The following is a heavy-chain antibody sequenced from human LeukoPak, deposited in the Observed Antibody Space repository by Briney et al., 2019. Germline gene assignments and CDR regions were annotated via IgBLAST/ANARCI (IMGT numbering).Heavy chain of an antibody. D-gene: IGHD3-3*01. Sequence: TGGSLRLSCAASGFTFSTYGMHWVRQAPGKGLEWVAFIRYDGNNKYYADSVKGRFTISRDNSKNTLYLQMNSLRAEDTAVYYCGKVYYDFWSGPSLGVFDIRGQGTMLTVSS. CDR1: GFTFSTYG. CDR2: IRYDGNNK. V-gene: IGHV3-30*02. J-gene: IGHJ3*02. CDR3: GKVYYDFWSGPSLGVFDI.